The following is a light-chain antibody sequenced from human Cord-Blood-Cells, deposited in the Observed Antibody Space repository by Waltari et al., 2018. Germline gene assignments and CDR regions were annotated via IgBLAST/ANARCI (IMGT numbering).Light chain of an antibody. V-gene: IGKV4-1*01. CDR3: QQYYSTPWT. J-gene: IGKJ1*01. Sequence: DIVMTQSTDSLAVSLGERANISCKSSQSVLYRSNNNNYLAWYQQKPGQPPKLLIYWASTRESGVPDRFSGSGSGTDFTLTISSLQAEDVAVYYCQQYYSTPWTFGQGTKVEIK. CDR1: QSVLYRSNNNNY. CDR2: WAS.